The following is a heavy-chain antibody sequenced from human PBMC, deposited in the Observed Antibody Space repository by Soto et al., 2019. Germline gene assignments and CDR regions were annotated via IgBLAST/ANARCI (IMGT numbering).Heavy chain of an antibody. CDR3: ARPYFSSSSMFDY. V-gene: IGHV4-39*01. CDR2: IYHTGTT. CDR1: GDSISSSTYY. Sequence: PSETLSLTCTVSGDSISSSTYYWGWIRQPPGKGLEWIGCIYHTGTTYYNPSLKSRVTISVDTSKNRFSLKLSSVTAADTAVYYCARPYFSSSSMFDYWGQGTLVTV. J-gene: IGHJ4*02. D-gene: IGHD6-6*01.